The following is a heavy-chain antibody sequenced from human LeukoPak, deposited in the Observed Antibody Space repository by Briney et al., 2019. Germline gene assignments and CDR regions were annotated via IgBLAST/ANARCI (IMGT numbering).Heavy chain of an antibody. D-gene: IGHD6-19*01. Sequence: PGTLSLTCAFYRGSFIGYDWRGIRQPPGRGLEWIGEINHSGSTNSIPSLKSRVTRSVDTSKNQFTLKLSSVTAVDAAVYYCARETHRGGSGWPYYFDYWGQGTLVTVSS. CDR1: RGSFIGYD. V-gene: IGHV4-34*01. J-gene: IGHJ4*02. CDR3: ARETHRGGSGWPYYFDY. CDR2: INHSGST.